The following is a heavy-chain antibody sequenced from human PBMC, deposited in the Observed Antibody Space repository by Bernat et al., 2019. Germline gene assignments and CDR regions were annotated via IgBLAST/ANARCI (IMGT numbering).Heavy chain of an antibody. V-gene: IGHV3-30*18. CDR3: AKDIVVVPAAILGHGMDV. Sequence: QVQLVESGGGVVQPGRSLRLSCAASGFTFSSYGMHWVRQAPGKGLEWVAVISYDGSNKYYADSVKGRFTISRDNSKNTLYLQMNSLRAEDTAVYYCAKDIVVVPAAILGHGMDVWGQGTKVTVSS. J-gene: IGHJ6*02. D-gene: IGHD2-2*01. CDR1: GFTFSSYG. CDR2: ISYDGSNK.